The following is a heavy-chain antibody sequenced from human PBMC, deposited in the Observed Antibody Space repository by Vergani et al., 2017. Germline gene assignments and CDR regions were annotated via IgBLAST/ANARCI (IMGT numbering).Heavy chain of an antibody. CDR1: GGSISSGGYS. J-gene: IGHJ4*02. Sequence: QVQLQQWGAGLLKPSQTLSLTCAVSGGSISSGGYSWSWIRQPPGKGLEWIGYIYHSGSTYYNPSLKSRVTISVDRSKNQFSLKLSSVTAADTAVYYCARAVDCSSTSCYFDYWGQGTLVTVSS. D-gene: IGHD2-2*01. CDR2: IYHSGST. CDR3: ARAVDCSSTSCYFDY. V-gene: IGHV4-30-2*01.